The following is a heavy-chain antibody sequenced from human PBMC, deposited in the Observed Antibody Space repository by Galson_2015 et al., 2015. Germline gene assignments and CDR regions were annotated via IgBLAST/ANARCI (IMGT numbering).Heavy chain of an antibody. D-gene: IGHD3-22*01. CDR2: IHYSGST. J-gene: IGHJ4*02. Sequence: LSLTCTVSGGPISSYYWNRIRQPPGKGLEWIGYIHYSGSTNYNPFLKSRVIISVDTSKNQFSLKLSSVTAADTAVYYCARVGYYYDSSGDSPFDYWGQGTLVTVSS. V-gene: IGHV4-59*01. CDR3: ARVGYYYDSSGDSPFDY. CDR1: GGPISSYY.